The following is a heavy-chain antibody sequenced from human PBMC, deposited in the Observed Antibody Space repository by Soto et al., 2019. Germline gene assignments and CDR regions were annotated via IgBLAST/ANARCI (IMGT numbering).Heavy chain of an antibody. CDR2: ISGSGGST. Sequence: EVQLLESGGGLVQPGGSLRLSCAASGFTFSSYAMSWVRQAPGKGLEWVSAISGSGGSTYYADSVKGRFTISRDNSKNKLYVQMNSLRDEDTAVYYCAKARSIAAQYNWFDPWGQGTLVTVSS. CDR3: AKARSIAAQYNWFDP. V-gene: IGHV3-23*01. J-gene: IGHJ5*02. CDR1: GFTFSSYA. D-gene: IGHD6-6*01.